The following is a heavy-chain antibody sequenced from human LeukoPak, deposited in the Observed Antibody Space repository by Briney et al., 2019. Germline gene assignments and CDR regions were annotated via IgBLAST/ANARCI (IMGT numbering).Heavy chain of an antibody. CDR1: NYSISSGYY. V-gene: IGHV4-38-2*01. J-gene: IGHJ4*02. Sequence: SETLSLTCAVSNYSISSGYYWGWIRHPPGKGLEWIGSIYHSGSTYYNPSLKSRVTISADTSKNQFSLKLTSVTATDTAVYYCARGRGGGFASSSFDYWGQGTLVTVSS. CDR3: ARGRGGGFASSSFDY. D-gene: IGHD3-16*01. CDR2: IYHSGST.